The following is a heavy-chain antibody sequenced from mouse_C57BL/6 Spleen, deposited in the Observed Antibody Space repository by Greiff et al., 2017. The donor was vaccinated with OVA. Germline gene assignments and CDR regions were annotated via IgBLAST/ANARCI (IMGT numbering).Heavy chain of an antibody. J-gene: IGHJ2*01. Sequence: EVQLQQSGPELVKPGASVKLSCKASGYSFTDYNMNWVKQSNGKSLEWIGVINPNYGTTSYNQKFKGKTTLAVDQSSSTAYMQLNSLTSEDSAVYYSAYYSNYYFDYWGQGTTLTVSS. CDR3: AYYSNYYFDY. V-gene: IGHV1-39*01. CDR1: GYSFTDYN. CDR2: INPNYGTT. D-gene: IGHD2-5*01.